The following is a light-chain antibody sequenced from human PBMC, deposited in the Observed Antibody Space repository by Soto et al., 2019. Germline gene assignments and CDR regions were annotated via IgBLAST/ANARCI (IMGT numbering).Light chain of an antibody. J-gene: IGLJ1*01. V-gene: IGLV2-11*01. Sequence: QSALTQPRSVSGSPGQSVTLSCTGTSSDVGSYNYVSWYQHHPGKAPKLMIYDVTKRPSGVPDRFSGSKSGNTASLTISGLQAEDEADYYCCSYAGSYSYVFGTGTKLNVL. CDR3: CSYAGSYSYV. CDR2: DVT. CDR1: SSDVGSYNY.